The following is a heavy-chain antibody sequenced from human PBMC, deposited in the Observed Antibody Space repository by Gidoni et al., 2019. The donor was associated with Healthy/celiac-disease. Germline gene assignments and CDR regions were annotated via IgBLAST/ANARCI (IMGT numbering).Heavy chain of an antibody. V-gene: IGHV3-66*04. CDR3: GILAALDAFDI. J-gene: IGHJ3*02. D-gene: IGHD6-13*01. Sequence: EVQLVVSWGGLVQHGGSLRLSWAASGFTVSSNYMSWVRQAPGKGLEWVSVIYSGGSTYYADSVKGRFTISRDNSKNTLYLQMNSLRAEDTAVYYCGILAALDAFDIWGQGTMVTVSS. CDR2: IYSGGST. CDR1: GFTVSSNY.